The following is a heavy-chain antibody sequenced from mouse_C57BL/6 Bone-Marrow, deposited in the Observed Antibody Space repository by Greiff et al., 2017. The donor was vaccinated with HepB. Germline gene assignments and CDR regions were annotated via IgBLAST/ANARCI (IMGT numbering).Heavy chain of an antibody. J-gene: IGHJ4*01. CDR1: GYTFTSYW. D-gene: IGHD2-2*01. Sequence: QVQLKQPGAELVMPGASVKLSCKASGYTFTSYWMHWVKQRPGQGLEWIGEIDPSDSYTNYNQKFKGKSTLTVDKSSSTAYMQLSSLTSEDSAVYYCAKGGYDRSLYAMDYWGQGTSVTVSS. CDR3: AKGGYDRSLYAMDY. CDR2: IDPSDSYT. V-gene: IGHV1-69*01.